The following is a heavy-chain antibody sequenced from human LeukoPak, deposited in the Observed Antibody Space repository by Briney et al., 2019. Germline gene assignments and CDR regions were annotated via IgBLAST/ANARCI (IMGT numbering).Heavy chain of an antibody. CDR3: AKGEMATGYFDY. CDR2: VSYDGSSK. V-gene: IGHV3-30*18. Sequence: PGGSLRLSCVASGFTFSPYGMHWVRQAPGKGLEWVAVVSYDGSSKYYADSVKGRFTISRDNSKNTVHLQMNSLRAEDTAVYYCAKGEMATGYFDYWGQGTQVTLSS. CDR1: GFTFSPYG. J-gene: IGHJ4*02. D-gene: IGHD5-24*01.